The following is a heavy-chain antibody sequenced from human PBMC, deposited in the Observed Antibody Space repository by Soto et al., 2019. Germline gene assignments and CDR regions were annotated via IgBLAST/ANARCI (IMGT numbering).Heavy chain of an antibody. CDR2: INHSGSA. Sequence: PSETLSLTCAVYGESFSGYIWTWVGQTPGKGLQWIGQINHSGSASYNPSLKSRVTISVHTSNSQFSLELSSVTAADTAVYYCARGLITGSHYSGGWYYFDSWGQGTQVTVS. D-gene: IGHD6-19*01. CDR3: ARGLITGSHYSGGWYYFDS. CDR1: GESFSGYI. J-gene: IGHJ4*02. V-gene: IGHV4-34*01.